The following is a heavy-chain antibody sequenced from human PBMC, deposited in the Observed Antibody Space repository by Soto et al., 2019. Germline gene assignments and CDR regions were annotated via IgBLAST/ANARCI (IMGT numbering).Heavy chain of an antibody. J-gene: IGHJ4*02. V-gene: IGHV3-30*18. CDR2: ISDDGTNN. CDR1: GFTFSSYG. Sequence: QVHLVESGGGVVQPGRSLRLSCAASGFTFSSYGMHWLRQTPAKGLEWVAAISDDGTNNYYEDSVKGRVTVSRDNSDNTQYLQMNSLRAEDTAVYYCAKVALPGYCGTGSCYVIDYWGQGTRVTVSS. D-gene: IGHD2-15*01. CDR3: AKVALPGYCGTGSCYVIDY.